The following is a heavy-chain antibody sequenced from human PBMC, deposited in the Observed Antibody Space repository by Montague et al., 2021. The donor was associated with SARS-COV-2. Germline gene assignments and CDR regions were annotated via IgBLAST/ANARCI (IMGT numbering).Heavy chain of an antibody. D-gene: IGHD3-3*01. CDR3: AHLHTGFWSAYYST. CDR1: GFSLSTSAVG. CDR2: IYWDDDK. Sequence: PPLGKPTQTLTLTCTFSGFSLSTSAVGVGWIRQPPGKALQWLALIYWDDDKRYSPSLKTRLTVTKDTSKNQVVLTMTNMDPVDTATYYCAHLHTGFWSAYYSTWGQGTLVTVSS. V-gene: IGHV2-5*02. J-gene: IGHJ5*02.